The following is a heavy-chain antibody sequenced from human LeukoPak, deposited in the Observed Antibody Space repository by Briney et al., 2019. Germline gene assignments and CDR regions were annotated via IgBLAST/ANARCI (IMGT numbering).Heavy chain of an antibody. V-gene: IGHV1-18*01. CDR1: GYTFIHYG. Sequence: ASVKVSCKASGYTFIHYGITWVRQAPGQGLEWMGWISAYNGNTNYAQKFQDRVTMTKDTSTSTAYMELRSLRSDDTAVYYCARGLEYSSSVGYMDVWGKGTTVTVSS. J-gene: IGHJ6*03. CDR3: ARGLEYSSSVGYMDV. D-gene: IGHD6-6*01. CDR2: ISAYNGNT.